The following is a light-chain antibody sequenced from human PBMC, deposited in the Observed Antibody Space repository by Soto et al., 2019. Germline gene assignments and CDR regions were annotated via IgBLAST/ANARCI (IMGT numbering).Light chain of an antibody. CDR1: QSVSSN. CDR3: QHFGGTTFT. Sequence: EIVLTQSAATLSLSPCERATLSCRASQSVSSNLAWYQQKPGQAPRLLIYGASTRATGIPDRFSGSGSGTHFTLTISRLEPGDFAVYYCQHFGGTTFTFGQGTRLEIK. V-gene: IGKV3-20*01. CDR2: GAS. J-gene: IGKJ5*01.